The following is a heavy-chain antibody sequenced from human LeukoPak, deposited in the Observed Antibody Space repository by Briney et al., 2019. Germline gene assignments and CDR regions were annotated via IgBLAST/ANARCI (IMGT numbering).Heavy chain of an antibody. CDR2: INHSGGT. V-gene: IGHV4-34*01. Sequence: SETLSLTCAVYGGSFSGYYWSWIRQPPGKGLEWIGEINHSGGTNYNPSLKSRVTISVDTSKNQFSLKLSSVTAADTAVYYCARRTGVLRFSSLASWGQGTLVTVSS. CDR3: ARRTGVLRFSSLAS. D-gene: IGHD3-3*01. J-gene: IGHJ4*02. CDR1: GGSFSGYY.